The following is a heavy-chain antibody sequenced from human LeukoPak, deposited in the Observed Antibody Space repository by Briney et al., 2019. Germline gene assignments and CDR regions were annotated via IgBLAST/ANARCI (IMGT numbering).Heavy chain of an antibody. D-gene: IGHD5-24*01. J-gene: IGHJ4*02. CDR1: GGSISSSSYY. Sequence: PSETLSLTCIVSGGSISSSSYYWGWIRQPPGKGLEWIGSIYYSGNTYYNPSLKSRVTISVDTSKNQFSLKLSPVTAADTAVYYCASRRWLQSRVDYWGQGTLATVSS. CDR3: ASRRWLQSRVDY. CDR2: IYYSGNT. V-gene: IGHV4-39*01.